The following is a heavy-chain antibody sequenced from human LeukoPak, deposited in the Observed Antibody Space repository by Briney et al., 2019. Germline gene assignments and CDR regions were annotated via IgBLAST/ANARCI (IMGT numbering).Heavy chain of an antibody. V-gene: IGHV4-30-2*01. CDR2: IYHSGST. D-gene: IGHD6-6*01. CDR1: GGSISSGGYY. Sequence: MSSETLSLTCTVSGGSISSGGYYWSWIRQPPGKGLEWIGYIYHSGSTYYNPSLKSRVTISVDRSKNQFSLKLSSVTAADTAVYCCAREGDSSSTSAFDIWGQGTMVTVSS. J-gene: IGHJ3*02. CDR3: AREGDSSSTSAFDI.